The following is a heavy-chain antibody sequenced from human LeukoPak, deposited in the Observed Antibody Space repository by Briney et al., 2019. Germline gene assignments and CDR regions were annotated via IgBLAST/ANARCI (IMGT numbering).Heavy chain of an antibody. Sequence: ASVKVSCKASGGTFSSYAISWVRQAPGQGLEWMGIINPSGGSTSYAQKFQGRVTMTRDTSTSTVYMELSSLKFEDTAVYYCARGSGYSYRNFDYWGQGTLVTVSS. V-gene: IGHV1-46*01. CDR3: ARGSGYSYRNFDY. J-gene: IGHJ4*02. CDR1: GGTFSSYA. D-gene: IGHD5-18*01. CDR2: INPSGGST.